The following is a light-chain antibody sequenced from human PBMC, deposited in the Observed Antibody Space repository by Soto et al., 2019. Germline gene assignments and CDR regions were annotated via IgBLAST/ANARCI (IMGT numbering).Light chain of an antibody. CDR2: FAS. J-gene: IGKJ1*01. V-gene: IGKV1-12*01. Sequence: DIQMTQSPSSVSASVGDRVTITCRASQDITNWLAWYQQKPGKAPKVLIYFASNLQSGVPPRFSGSGSGTEFTLTISSLQPEDSAIYYCYQYNDWPPAFGQGTKVEVK. CDR1: QDITNW. CDR3: YQYNDWPPA.